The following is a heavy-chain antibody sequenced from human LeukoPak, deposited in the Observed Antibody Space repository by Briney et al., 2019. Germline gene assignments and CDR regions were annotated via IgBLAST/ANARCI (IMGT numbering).Heavy chain of an antibody. CDR2: ISYSGNT. J-gene: IGHJ4*02. V-gene: IGHV4-59*01. Sequence: PSETLSLTCTVSGGFIDSYYWSWVRQPPGKGLVWIGYISYSGNTNYNPSLKSRVTISMHTSKNQLSLKLNSVTAADTAVYYCASRKLGNDYWGQGTLVTVSS. CDR1: GGFIDSYY. D-gene: IGHD7-27*01. CDR3: ASRKLGNDY.